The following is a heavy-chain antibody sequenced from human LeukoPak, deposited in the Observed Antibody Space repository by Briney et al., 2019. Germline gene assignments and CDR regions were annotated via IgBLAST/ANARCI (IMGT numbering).Heavy chain of an antibody. CDR3: ASQILYSSSWSFDY. V-gene: IGHV1-69*06. J-gene: IGHJ4*02. D-gene: IGHD6-13*01. CDR2: IIPIFGTA. CDR1: GGTFSSYA. Sequence: ASVKVSCKASGGTFSSYAISWVRQAPGQGLEWMGRIIPIFGTANYAQKFQGRVTITADKSTSTAYMELSSLRSEDTAVYYCASQILYSSSWSFDYWGQGTLVTVSS.